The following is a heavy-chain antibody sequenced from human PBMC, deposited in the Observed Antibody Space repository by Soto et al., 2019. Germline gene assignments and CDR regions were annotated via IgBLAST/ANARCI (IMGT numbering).Heavy chain of an antibody. V-gene: IGHV3-30-3*01. Sequence: GGSLRLSCAASGFTFSSYAMHWVRQAPGKGLEWVAVISYDGSNKYYADSVKGRFTISRDNSKNTLYLQMNSLRAEDTAVYYCARDAGGRWYCSSTSCYRNGMDVWGQGTTVTVSS. CDR2: ISYDGSNK. CDR1: GFTFSSYA. CDR3: ARDAGGRWYCSSTSCYRNGMDV. D-gene: IGHD2-2*02. J-gene: IGHJ6*02.